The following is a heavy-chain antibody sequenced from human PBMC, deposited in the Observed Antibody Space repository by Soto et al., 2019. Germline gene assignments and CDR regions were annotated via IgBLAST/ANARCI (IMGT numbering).Heavy chain of an antibody. Sequence: QLQLQESGSGLVKPSQTLSLTCAVSGGSISSGGYSWSWIRQPPGKGLEWIGYIYHSGSTYYNPSLKSRVTISVDRSKNQFSLKLSSVTAADTAVYYCARELRGYSYGYAGWYFDLWGRGTLVTVSS. CDR1: GGSISSGGYS. CDR2: IYHSGST. V-gene: IGHV4-30-2*01. CDR3: ARELRGYSYGYAGWYFDL. J-gene: IGHJ2*01. D-gene: IGHD5-18*01.